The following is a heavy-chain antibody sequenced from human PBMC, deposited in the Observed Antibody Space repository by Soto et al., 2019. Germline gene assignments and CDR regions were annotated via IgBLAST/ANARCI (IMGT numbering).Heavy chain of an antibody. V-gene: IGHV4-31*03. CDR3: ARRGGTTPHFDH. CDR2: IYYGAST. D-gene: IGHD1-7*01. CDR1: GGSISSGNYY. Sequence: QVQLQESGPGLVKPSQTLSLTCTVSGGSISSGNYYWSWIRQHPGKGLEWIGYIYYGASTYYNPSLKSRITISVDTSKNQFSLKLSSVTAADTAVYYCARRGGTTPHFDHWGQGTLVTVSS. J-gene: IGHJ4*02.